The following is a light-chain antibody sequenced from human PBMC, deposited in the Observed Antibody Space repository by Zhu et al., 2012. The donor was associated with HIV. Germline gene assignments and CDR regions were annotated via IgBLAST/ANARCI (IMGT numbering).Light chain of an antibody. CDR3: QHYGGSPSWT. CDR2: GAF. J-gene: IGKJ1*01. CDR1: QTISSTF. V-gene: IGKV3-20*01. Sequence: EIVLTQSPGTLSLSPGERATLSCRASQTISSTFLAWFQQKPGQAPRLLIYGAFSRATGIPDRFSGSGSGTDFTLTISRLEPEDFAVYHCQHYGGSPSWTFGQGTKVEIK.